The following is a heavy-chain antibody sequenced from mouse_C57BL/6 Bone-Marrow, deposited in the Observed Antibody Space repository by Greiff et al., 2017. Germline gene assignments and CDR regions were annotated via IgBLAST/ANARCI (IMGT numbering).Heavy chain of an antibody. D-gene: IGHD1-1*01. CDR3: ARERLLLRSAWFAY. V-gene: IGHV1-81*01. CDR2: IYPRGGYT. J-gene: IGHJ3*01. CDR1: GYTFTSYG. Sequence: VQLQQSGAELARPGASVKLSCKASGYTFTSYGISWVKQRTGQGLEWIGEIYPRGGYTYYNEKFKGKATLTADKSTSPAYLELRSLTSEDSAVYFGARERLLLRSAWFAYWGQGTLVTVSA.